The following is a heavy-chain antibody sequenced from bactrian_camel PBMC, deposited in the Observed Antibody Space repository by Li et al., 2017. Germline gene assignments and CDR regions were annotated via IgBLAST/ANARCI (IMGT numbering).Heavy chain of an antibody. CDR3: AAALLRADGYCLVAKPDLDI. CDR1: GYTFSRSC. D-gene: IGHD2*01. J-gene: IGHJ4*01. V-gene: IGHV3S54*01. Sequence: HVQLVESGGGSAQIGGSLTLSSAASGYTFSRSCMGWFRQGSGNQREGVAAIHTGGRSKYLAAVGQGRFTISQDNAKTTLYLQMNSLRPEDTGIYYCAAALLRADGYCLVAKPDLDIWGQGTQVT. CDR2: IHTGGRSK.